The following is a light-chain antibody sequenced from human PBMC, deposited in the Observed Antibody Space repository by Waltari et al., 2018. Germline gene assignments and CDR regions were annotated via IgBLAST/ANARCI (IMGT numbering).Light chain of an antibody. J-gene: IGLJ2*01. V-gene: IGLV3-1*01. CDR3: QAWDSSTADVV. CDR2: QDS. CDR1: NLGDKY. Sequence: SYELTQPPSVSVSPGPTASITCSGDNLGDKYSCWYQQKPGQSPVLVIYQDSKRPSGIPERFSGSNSGNTATLTISGTQAMDEADYYCQAWDSSTADVVFGGGTKLTVL.